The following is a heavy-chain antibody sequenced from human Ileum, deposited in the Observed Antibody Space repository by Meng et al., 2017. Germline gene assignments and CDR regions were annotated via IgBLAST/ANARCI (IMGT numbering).Heavy chain of an antibody. J-gene: IGHJ4*02. Sequence: QLQLQESGPGLVKPLETLSHPCTVSGGSITSSSYSCGWIRQPPGKGLEWIGYIHYSGTTYYNPSLKSRATISEDTAKNQFSLNLSSVTAADTAVYYCARQVNSDGYPRYFDFWGQGTLVTVSS. D-gene: IGHD5-24*01. CDR1: GGSITSSSYS. CDR3: ARQVNSDGYPRYFDF. CDR2: IHYSGTT. V-gene: IGHV4-39*01.